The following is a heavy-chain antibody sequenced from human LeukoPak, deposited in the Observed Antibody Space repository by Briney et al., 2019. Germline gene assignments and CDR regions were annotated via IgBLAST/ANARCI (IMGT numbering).Heavy chain of an antibody. CDR1: GFTFSTHW. CDR3: APQTMILVL. CDR2: IKEDGSTT. J-gene: IGHJ4*02. Sequence: PGGSLRLSCVASGFTFSTHWVIWVRQAPGKGLDWVANIKEDGSTTDYVDSVKGRFTISRDNAKNSVFLQMTRLRAEDTAVYYCAPQTMILVLGGQGTLVTVSS. V-gene: IGHV3-7*01. D-gene: IGHD3-22*01.